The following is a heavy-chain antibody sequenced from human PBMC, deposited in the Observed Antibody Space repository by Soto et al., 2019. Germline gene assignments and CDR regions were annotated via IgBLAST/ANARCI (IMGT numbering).Heavy chain of an antibody. D-gene: IGHD3-3*01. CDR2: IYHSGAT. J-gene: IGHJ5*02. CDR3: ARRGSITIFGVVIRNWFEP. Sequence: PSYTLSLTFTVLGDSIRSAHYFWGLVRQPPGKRVEWIGSIYHSGATFYDPYLRVRVTLSVDTTNNQFSLRLSSVTAADTAVYFCARRGSITIFGVVIRNWFEPWGQGTLVTVS. V-gene: IGHV4-39*01. CDR1: GDSIRSAHYF.